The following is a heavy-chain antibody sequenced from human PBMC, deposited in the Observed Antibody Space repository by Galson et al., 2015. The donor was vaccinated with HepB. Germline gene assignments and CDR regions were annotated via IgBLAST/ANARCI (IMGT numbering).Heavy chain of an antibody. CDR1: GFTFDDYA. J-gene: IGHJ4*02. D-gene: IGHD1-26*01. CDR3: AKDEVVGANSAFDI. CDR2: ISWNSGSI. Sequence: SLRLSCAASGFTFDDYAMHWVRQAPGKGLEWVSGISWNSGSIGYADSVKGRFTISRDNAKNSLYLQMNSLRAEDTALYYCAKDEVVGANSAFDIWGQGTLVTVSS. V-gene: IGHV3-9*01.